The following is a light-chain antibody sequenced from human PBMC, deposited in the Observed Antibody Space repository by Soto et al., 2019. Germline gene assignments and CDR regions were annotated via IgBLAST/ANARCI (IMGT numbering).Light chain of an antibody. V-gene: IGKV1-39*01. CDR3: QQSYSTPHP. Sequence: EIQVTQSPSSLSASVGDRVTITCRASQSISSYLNWYQQKPGKAPKLLIYAASSLQSGVPSRFSGSGSGTDFTLTISSLQPEDFATYYCQQSYSTPHPFGQGTKVDI. CDR2: AAS. CDR1: QSISSY. J-gene: IGKJ1*01.